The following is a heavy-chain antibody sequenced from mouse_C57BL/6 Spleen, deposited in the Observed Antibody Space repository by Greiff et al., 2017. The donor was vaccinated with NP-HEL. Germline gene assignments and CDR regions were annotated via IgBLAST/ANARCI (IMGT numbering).Heavy chain of an antibody. CDR3: ARRGYGSSSYWYFDV. CDR2: IYPGDGDT. J-gene: IGHJ1*03. Sequence: QVQLKESGAELVKPGASVKISCKASGYAFSSYWMNWVKQRPGKGLEWIGQIYPGDGDTNYNGKFKGKATLTADKSSSTAYMQLSSLTSEDSAVYFCARRGYGSSSYWYFDVWGTGTTVTVSS. V-gene: IGHV1-80*01. D-gene: IGHD1-1*01. CDR1: GYAFSSYW.